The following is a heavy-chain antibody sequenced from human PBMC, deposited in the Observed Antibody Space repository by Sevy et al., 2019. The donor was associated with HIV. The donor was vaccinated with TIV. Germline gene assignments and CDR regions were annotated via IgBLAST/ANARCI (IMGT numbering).Heavy chain of an antibody. CDR1: GGSIVSSSYY. CDR3: ARSAAGHEYYYGLDV. J-gene: IGHJ6*02. CDR2: IYYNGHT. D-gene: IGHD6-13*01. V-gene: IGHV4-39*01. Sequence: SETLSLTCSVSGGSIVSSSYYWNWIRQPPGKGLEWIGSIYYNGHTYYNPSLKSHLTISIDTSKNQFYLTLSSVTAADTSIYYCARSAAGHEYYYGLDVWGQGATVTVSS.